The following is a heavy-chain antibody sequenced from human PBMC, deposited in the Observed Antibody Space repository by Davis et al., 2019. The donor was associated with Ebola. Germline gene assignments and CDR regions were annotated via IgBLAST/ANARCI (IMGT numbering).Heavy chain of an antibody. D-gene: IGHD4-17*01. V-gene: IGHV7-4-1*02. CDR1: GYTFTSYA. CDR3: ARGQDPDDGDYPETFDI. J-gene: IGHJ3*02. CDR2: INTNTGNP. Sequence: AASVTVSCKASGYTFTSYAMNWVRQAPGQGLEWMGWINTNTGNPTYAQGFTGRFVFSLDTSVSTAYLQISSLKAEDTAVYYCARGQDPDDGDYPETFDIWGPGTTVTVSS.